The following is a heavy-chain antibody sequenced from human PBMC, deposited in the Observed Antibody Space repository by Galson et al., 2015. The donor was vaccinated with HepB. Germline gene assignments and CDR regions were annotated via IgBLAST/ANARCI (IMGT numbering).Heavy chain of an antibody. Sequence: SETLSLTCAVSGGSISSSNWWSWVRQPPGKGLEWIGEIYHRGSTNYNPSLKSLVTISEDKSKNQFSLKLSSVTAADTAVYYAARMAADTFDAFDIWGQGTMVTVSS. CDR1: GGSISSSNW. V-gene: IGHV4-4*02. CDR3: ARMAADTFDAFDI. J-gene: IGHJ3*02. CDR2: IYHRGST. D-gene: IGHD5-24*01.